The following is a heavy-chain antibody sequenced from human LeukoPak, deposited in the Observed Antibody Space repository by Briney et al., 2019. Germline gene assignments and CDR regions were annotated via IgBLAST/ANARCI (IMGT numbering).Heavy chain of an antibody. CDR2: IGVDDDT. J-gene: IGHJ3*02. CDR3: ARERTRGCNGDICLDGFDI. D-gene: IGHD2-15*01. V-gene: IGHV3-13*01. CDR1: GLTFNNQD. Sequence: GGSLRLSCVASGLTFNNQDMHWVRQSAGKGLEWVSAIGVDDDTYYSASVKGRFTISRENARNSLYLQMNSLRAEDTAVYYCARERTRGCNGDICLDGFDIWGRGAKVTVSS.